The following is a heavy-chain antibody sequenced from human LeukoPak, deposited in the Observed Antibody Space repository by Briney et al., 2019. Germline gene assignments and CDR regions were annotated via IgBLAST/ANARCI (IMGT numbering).Heavy chain of an antibody. D-gene: IGHD2-2*01. Sequence: GASVKVSCKASGYTFTIYDINWVRQAPGQGLEWMGWMNPNSGNTGYAQKFQGRVTMTRNTSISTAYMELSSLRSEDTAVYYCARGRSCSSTSCYLPPYYYYGMDVWGQGTTVTVSS. J-gene: IGHJ6*02. CDR2: MNPNSGNT. CDR1: GYTFTIYD. V-gene: IGHV1-8*01. CDR3: ARGRSCSSTSCYLPPYYYYGMDV.